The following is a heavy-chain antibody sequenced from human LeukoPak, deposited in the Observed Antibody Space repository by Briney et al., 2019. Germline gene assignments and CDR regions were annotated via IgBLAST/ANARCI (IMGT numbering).Heavy chain of an antibody. CDR2: ISGSGGST. J-gene: IGHJ4*02. D-gene: IGHD5-24*01. CDR1: GFTFSSYA. CDR3: ARITRWLQGHFDY. V-gene: IGHV3-23*01. Sequence: GGSLRLSCAASGFTFSSYAMSWVRQAPGKGLEWVSAISGSGGSTYCADSVKGRFTISRDNSKNTLYLQMNSLRAEDTAVYYCARITRWLQGHFDYWGQGTLVTVSS.